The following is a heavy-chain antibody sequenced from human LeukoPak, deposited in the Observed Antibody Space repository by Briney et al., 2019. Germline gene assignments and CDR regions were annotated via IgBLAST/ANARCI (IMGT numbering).Heavy chain of an antibody. Sequence: GASVKVSCKVSGYTLTELSMHWVRQAPGKGLEWMGGFDPEDGETIYAQKFQGRVTMTEDTSTDTAYMELSSLRSEDTAVHYCAPAPGGSYGWFDPWGQGTLVTVSS. D-gene: IGHD1-26*01. CDR1: GYTLTELS. V-gene: IGHV1-24*01. CDR3: APAPGGSYGWFDP. J-gene: IGHJ5*02. CDR2: FDPEDGET.